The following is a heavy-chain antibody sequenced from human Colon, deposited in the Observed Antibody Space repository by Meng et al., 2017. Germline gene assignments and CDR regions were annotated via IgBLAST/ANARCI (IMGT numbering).Heavy chain of an antibody. D-gene: IGHD6-6*01. CDR2: IYYSGST. CDR1: GGSISSGCYY. V-gene: IGHV4-31*03. CDR3: ARDRSIGYGGGWFDH. Sequence: LRLSCTVSGGSISSGCYYWSWIRQHPGKGWEWIGYIYYSGSTYYNPSLKSRVTISVDTSKNQFSLKLGSVTAADTAVYYCARDRSIGYGGGWFDHWGQGTLVTVSS. J-gene: IGHJ5*02.